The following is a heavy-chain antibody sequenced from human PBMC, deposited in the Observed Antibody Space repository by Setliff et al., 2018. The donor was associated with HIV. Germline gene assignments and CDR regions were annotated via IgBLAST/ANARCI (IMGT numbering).Heavy chain of an antibody. CDR2: ISGYNGNT. V-gene: IGHV1-18*01. D-gene: IGHD5-18*01. J-gene: IGHJ6*03. CDR3: ARDPRSGYDSDTAMVTVYYYYMDV. CDR1: GYTFTSYV. Sequence: ASVKVSCKASGYTFTSYVISWVRQAPGQGLEWMGWISGYNGNTKYAQNVQGRVTMTTDTSTSTAYMELRSLRYDDTAVYYCARDPRSGYDSDTAMVTVYYYYMDVWGKGTTVTVSS.